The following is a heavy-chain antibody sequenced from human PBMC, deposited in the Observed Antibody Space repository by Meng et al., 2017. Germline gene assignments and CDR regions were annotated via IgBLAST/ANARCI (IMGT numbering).Heavy chain of an antibody. CDR3: ARGGGYSSSWYGFGYFDY. Sequence: QLQAPDSGPGLVKSSEPLSLTCTVSGASMSSSSYYWGWIRQPPGKGLEWIGSIYYSGSTYYNPSLKSRVTISVDTSKNQFSLKLSSVTAADTAVYYCARGGGYSSSWYGFGYFDYWGQGTLVTVSS. V-gene: IGHV4-39*07. CDR2: IYYSGST. D-gene: IGHD6-13*01. J-gene: IGHJ4*02. CDR1: GASMSSSSYY.